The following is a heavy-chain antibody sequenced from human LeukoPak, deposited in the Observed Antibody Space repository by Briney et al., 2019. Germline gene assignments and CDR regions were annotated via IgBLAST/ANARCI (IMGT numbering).Heavy chain of an antibody. Sequence: GGSLRLSCAASGFSFNNYAMYWVRQAPGKGLEWVALISYDGGDKYYAESMKGRFTISRDNSKNTLYLQMNSLRAEDTAVYYCAKDGQQLATYYYYYMDVWGKGTTVTVSS. J-gene: IGHJ6*03. CDR2: ISYDGGDK. CDR1: GFSFNNYA. CDR3: AKDGQQLATYYYYYMDV. D-gene: IGHD6-13*01. V-gene: IGHV3-30*18.